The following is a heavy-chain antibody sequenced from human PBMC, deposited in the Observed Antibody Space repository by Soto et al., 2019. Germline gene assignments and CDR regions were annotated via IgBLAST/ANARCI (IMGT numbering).Heavy chain of an antibody. V-gene: IGHV1-2*02. CDR3: AKAGYYGSGSYWAHYGMDV. CDR1: GYTFTGYY. CDR2: INPNSGGT. J-gene: IGHJ6*02. D-gene: IGHD3-10*01. Sequence: GASVKVSCKASGYTFTGYYMHWVRQAPGQGLEWMGWINPNSGGTNYAQKFQGRVTMTRDTSISTAYMELSRLRTEDTALYYCAKAGYYGSGSYWAHYGMDVWGQGTTVTVSS.